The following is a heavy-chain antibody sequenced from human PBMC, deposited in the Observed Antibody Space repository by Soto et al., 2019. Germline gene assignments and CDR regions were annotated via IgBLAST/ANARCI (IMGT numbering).Heavy chain of an antibody. J-gene: IGHJ4*02. Sequence: PSETLSLPCSVSGGSINSYWWSWIRQPAGKGLEWIGRVYSSGTTDYNPSLNSRATMSVETSKNQFPLKLSSVTAADTAVYYCARDIGSFAYGEGYWGQGIQVT. CDR2: VYSSGTT. CDR3: ARDIGSFAYGEGY. V-gene: IGHV4-4*07. D-gene: IGHD3-10*01. CDR1: GGSINSYW.